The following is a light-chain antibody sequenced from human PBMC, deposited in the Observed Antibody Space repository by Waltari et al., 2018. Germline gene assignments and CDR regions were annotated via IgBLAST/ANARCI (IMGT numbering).Light chain of an antibody. V-gene: IGKV3-20*01. CDR3: QQYDISPLT. CDR2: GAS. CDR1: QTVRTTY. Sequence: EIVLTQSPGTLSLSPGERATLSCRASQTVRTTYLAGYQQKPGQAPTLLIYGASCRATGIPDRFSGSGTGTYFSLTISSLGPEDFAVYYCQQYDISPLTFGGGTKVEIK. J-gene: IGKJ4*01.